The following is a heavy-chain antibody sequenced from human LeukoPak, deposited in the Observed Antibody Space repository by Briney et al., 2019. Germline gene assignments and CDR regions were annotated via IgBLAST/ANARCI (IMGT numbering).Heavy chain of an antibody. CDR1: GGSISSSSYY. CDR3: ARDSRPNYGSGSYYSSWFDP. J-gene: IGHJ5*02. V-gene: IGHV4-39*07. D-gene: IGHD3-10*01. CDR2: IYYSGST. Sequence: SETLSLTCTVSGGSISSSSYYWGWIRQPPGKGLEWIGSIYYSGSTYYNPSLKSRVIVSSDTSKNQFSLKLSSVTAADTAVYYCARDSRPNYGSGSYYSSWFDPWGQGTLVTVSS.